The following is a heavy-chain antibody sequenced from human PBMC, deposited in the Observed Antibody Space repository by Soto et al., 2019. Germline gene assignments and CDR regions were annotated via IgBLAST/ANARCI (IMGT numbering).Heavy chain of an antibody. CDR1: GFTFSNAW. Sequence: PGGSLRLSCAASGFTFSNAWMNWVRQVPGKGLEWVGRIKSITDGGTTDYAAPVKGRFTISRDDSKNTLYLQMDSLKTEDTAMYYCATGVIMVRGTSKHFDYWGQATLVTVSS. J-gene: IGHJ4*02. V-gene: IGHV3-15*07. D-gene: IGHD3-10*01. CDR3: ATGVIMVRGTSKHFDY. CDR2: IKSITDGGTT.